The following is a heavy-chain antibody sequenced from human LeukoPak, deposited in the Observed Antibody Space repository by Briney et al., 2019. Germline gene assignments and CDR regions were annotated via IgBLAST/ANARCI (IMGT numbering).Heavy chain of an antibody. CDR2: IWFDGSQE. D-gene: IGHD6-6*01. CDR3: ARDLAAARLDF. J-gene: IGHJ4*02. CDR1: GYTFTDHG. V-gene: IGHV3-33*01. Sequence: GGSLRLSCAASGYTFTDHGMHWVRQAPGKGLEWVANIWFDGSQEYYADTVKGRLTIFRDISKNTLYLQMNSLRAEDTAVYYCARDLAAARLDFRGQGTLVTVSS.